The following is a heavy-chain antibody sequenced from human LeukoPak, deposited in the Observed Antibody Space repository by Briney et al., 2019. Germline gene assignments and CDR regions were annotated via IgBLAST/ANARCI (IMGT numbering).Heavy chain of an antibody. CDR3: ARDSNGYCSSTSCYEEGYGMDV. Sequence: SVKGRFTISRDNAKNSLYLQMNSLGAEDTAVYYCARDSNGYCSSTSCYEEGYGMDVWGQGTTVTVSS. V-gene: IGHV3-48*01. J-gene: IGHJ6*02. D-gene: IGHD2-2*01.